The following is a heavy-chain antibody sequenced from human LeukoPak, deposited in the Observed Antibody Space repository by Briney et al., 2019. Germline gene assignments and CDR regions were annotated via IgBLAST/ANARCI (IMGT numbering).Heavy chain of an antibody. J-gene: IGHJ4*02. V-gene: IGHV3-74*03. D-gene: IGHD1-26*01. CDR3: VRDRVGPDY. CDR2: ITDDATT. CDR1: GFPFSDHS. Sequence: GGSLRLSCATSGFPFSDHSMNWVRQAPGTGLVWVSRITDDATTTYADSVRGRFTISRDNAKNILYLQMNSLRVEDTAVYYCVRDRVGPDYWGQGTLVTVSS.